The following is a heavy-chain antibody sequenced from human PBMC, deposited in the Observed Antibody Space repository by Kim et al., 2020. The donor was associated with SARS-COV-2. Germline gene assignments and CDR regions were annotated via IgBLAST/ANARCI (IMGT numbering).Heavy chain of an antibody. D-gene: IGHD5-18*01. J-gene: IGHJ3*02. CDR1: GYSFTGYY. CDR2: INPISGGT. CDR3: ARGGYSDTRGSNDAFDI. V-gene: IGHV1-2*05. Sequence: ASVKVSCKASGYSFTGYYIHWVRQAPGQGLEWMCRINPISGGTNYAQKFQGRVTMTRDTSITTAYMELSSLRSDDTVVYYCARGGYSDTRGSNDAFDIWGQGTKVTVSS.